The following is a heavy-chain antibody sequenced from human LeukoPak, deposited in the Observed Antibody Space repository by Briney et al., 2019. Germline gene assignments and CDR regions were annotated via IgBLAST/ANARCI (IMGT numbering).Heavy chain of an antibody. Sequence: PSETLSLTCTVSGGSISSYSWSWIRQPAGKGLEWIGRIFASGSTKYNPPLKSRVTMSVETSKKQFSLKLSSVTAADTAVYYCAREGSAFDIWGQGTMVTVSS. V-gene: IGHV4-4*07. J-gene: IGHJ3*02. CDR1: GGSISSYS. CDR2: IFASGST. CDR3: AREGSAFDI.